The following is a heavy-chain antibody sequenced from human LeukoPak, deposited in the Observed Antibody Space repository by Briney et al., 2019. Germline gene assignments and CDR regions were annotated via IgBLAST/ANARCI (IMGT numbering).Heavy chain of an antibody. CDR1: GFTFSNAW. CDR3: TRSTTVTTIGYFDY. V-gene: IGHV3-15*01. CDR2: IKSKTDGGTT. J-gene: IGHJ4*02. D-gene: IGHD4-17*01. Sequence: GGSLRLSCAASGFTFSNAWMSWVRQAPGKGLEWVGRIKSKTDGGTTDYAAPVKGRFTISRDDSKNTLYLQMNSLKTEDTAVYYCTRSTTVTTIGYFDYWGQGTLVTVSS.